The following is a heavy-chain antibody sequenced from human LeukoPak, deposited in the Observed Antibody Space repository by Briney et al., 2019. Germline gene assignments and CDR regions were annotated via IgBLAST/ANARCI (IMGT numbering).Heavy chain of an antibody. Sequence: SVKVSCKASGGTFNSYAISWVRQAPGQGLEWMGGIIPIFGTTNYARKFRGRVTLTADKSTRTAYMELSSLRSEDTAVYYCARDNSLGDSAWWFDPWGQGTLVTVSS. CDR3: ARDNSLGDSAWWFDP. CDR2: IIPIFGTT. CDR1: GGTFNSYA. J-gene: IGHJ5*02. D-gene: IGHD5-12*01. V-gene: IGHV1-69*06.